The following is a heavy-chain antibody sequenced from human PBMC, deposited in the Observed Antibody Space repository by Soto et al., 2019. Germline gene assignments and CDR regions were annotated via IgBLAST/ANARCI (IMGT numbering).Heavy chain of an antibody. V-gene: IGHV3-23*01. CDR2: ISGSGGST. Sequence: EMQLLESGGGLVQPGGSLRLSCEASGFTFRGYAMSWVRQAPGKGLEWVSTISGSGGSTFYADSVKGRFTISRDNSRDTLYLQMNGLRAEDTAVYYCAKGVRTLIVAVISDAFDIWGQGTMVTVSS. CDR1: GFTFRGYA. CDR3: AKGVRTLIVAVISDAFDI. J-gene: IGHJ3*02. D-gene: IGHD3-22*01.